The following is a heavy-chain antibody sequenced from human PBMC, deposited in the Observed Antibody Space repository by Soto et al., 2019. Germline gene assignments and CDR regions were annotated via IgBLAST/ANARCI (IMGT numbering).Heavy chain of an antibody. D-gene: IGHD6-13*01. J-gene: IGHJ4*02. V-gene: IGHV4-31*03. CDR1: GGSISSGYYH. CDR3: ATYAEAAGGTGS. Sequence: QVQLQKSGPGLVEPSQTLSLTCTVSGGSISSGYYHWSWVRQLPGKGLEWIGYIRVSGYTQYNPSLQSRLTISVDASNNQFSLRLTSVTAADTAVYYCATYAEAAGGTGSWGQGTLVTVSS. CDR2: IRVSGYT.